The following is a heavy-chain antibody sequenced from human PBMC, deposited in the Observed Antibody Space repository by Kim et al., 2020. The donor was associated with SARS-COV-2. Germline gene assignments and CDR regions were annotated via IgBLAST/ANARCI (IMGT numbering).Heavy chain of an antibody. Sequence: YNPSLKSRVTISVDTSKNQFSLKLSSVTAADTAVYYCARDYSYGTGWFDPWGQGTLVTVSS. D-gene: IGHD5-18*01. J-gene: IGHJ5*02. V-gene: IGHV4-59*01. CDR3: ARDYSYGTGWFDP.